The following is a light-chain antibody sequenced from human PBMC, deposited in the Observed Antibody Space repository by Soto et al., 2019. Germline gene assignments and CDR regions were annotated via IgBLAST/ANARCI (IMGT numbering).Light chain of an antibody. CDR1: QSISSW. CDR3: QQYNSYSWT. V-gene: IGKV1-5*03. J-gene: IGKJ1*01. CDR2: KAS. Sequence: DIQMTQSPSTLSASVGDRVTITCRASQSISSWLAWYQQKPGKAPKLLIYKASSLESGVPSRISGSGSGTEFTLTISSLPPDDFATYYCQQYNSYSWTFGRGTKVEIK.